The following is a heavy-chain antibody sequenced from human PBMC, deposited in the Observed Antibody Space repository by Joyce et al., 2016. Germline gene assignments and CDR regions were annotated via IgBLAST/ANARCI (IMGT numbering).Heavy chain of an antibody. J-gene: IGHJ6*02. CDR3: ARGPYGDELYYYYVMDV. V-gene: IGHV3-33*01. D-gene: IGHD4-17*01. Sequence: QVQLVESGGGVVQPGRSLRLSCAASGLTFSNYGMHWVRQPPGKGMEWVAFLWYDGRSEHYADSVNGRFTISRDTSNNTLYLQMNSLRAEDTAVYFCARGPYGDELYYYYVMDVWGPGTTITVSS. CDR2: LWYDGRSE. CDR1: GLTFSNYG.